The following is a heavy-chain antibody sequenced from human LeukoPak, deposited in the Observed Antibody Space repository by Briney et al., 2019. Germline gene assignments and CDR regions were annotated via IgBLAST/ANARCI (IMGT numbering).Heavy chain of an antibody. CDR2: IHSDGTT. J-gene: IGHJ4*02. V-gene: IGHV3-23*01. CDR3: AKRYFGNYYFDF. D-gene: IGHD3-9*01. CDR1: GFTFSNYA. Sequence: GGSLRLSCAAFGFTFSNYAMSWVRQAPGKGLEWVSGIHSDGTTYYADSVKGRFTISRDNSKNTLYLQMKSLTAEDTAIYYCAKRYFGNYYFDFWGQGTLVTVSS.